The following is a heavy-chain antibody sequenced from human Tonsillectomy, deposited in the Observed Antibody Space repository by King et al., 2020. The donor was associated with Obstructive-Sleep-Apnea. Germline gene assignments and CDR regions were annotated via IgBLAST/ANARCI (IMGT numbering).Heavy chain of an antibody. CDR2: IYHTGTT. D-gene: IGHD5-24*01. V-gene: IGHV4-38-2*02. Sequence: VQLQESGPGLVKPSETLSLTCTVSGYSISNGFYWGWIRQPPGKGLECIGIIYHTGTTNCNPSLKSRVTISVDTSKTQFSLRLTSVTAADTAVYYCARADGYNFGQHTYFDYWGQGTLVTVSS. CDR1: GYSISNGFY. CDR3: ARADGYNFGQHTYFDY. J-gene: IGHJ4*02.